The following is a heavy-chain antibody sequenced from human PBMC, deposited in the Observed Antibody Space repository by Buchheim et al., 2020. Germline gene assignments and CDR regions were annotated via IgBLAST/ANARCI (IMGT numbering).Heavy chain of an antibody. V-gene: IGHV4-34*01. J-gene: IGHJ6*02. D-gene: IGHD6-6*01. CDR1: GGSFSGYY. CDR3: ARDGSSTYYYYYYGMDV. Sequence: QVQLQQWGAGLLKPSETLSLTCAVYGGSFSGYYWSWIRQPPGKGLEWIGEINHSGSTNYNPSLKSRVTISVDTSKNQFSLKLSSVTAADTAVYYCARDGSSTYYYYYYGMDVWGQGTT. CDR2: INHSGST.